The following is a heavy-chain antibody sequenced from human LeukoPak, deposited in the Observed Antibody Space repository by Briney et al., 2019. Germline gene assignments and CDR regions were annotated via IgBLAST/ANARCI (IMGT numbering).Heavy chain of an antibody. D-gene: IGHD6-19*01. CDR3: ARAEASDAVCMDV. CDR2: IYSGGST. Sequence: GGSLRLSCAASGFTVSSNYMSWVRQAPGKGLEWVSVIYSGGSTYYADSVKGRFTISRDNSKNTLYLQMSSLRAEDTAVYYCARAEASDAVCMDVWGQGTTVIVSS. J-gene: IGHJ6*02. CDR1: GFTVSSNY. V-gene: IGHV3-53*05.